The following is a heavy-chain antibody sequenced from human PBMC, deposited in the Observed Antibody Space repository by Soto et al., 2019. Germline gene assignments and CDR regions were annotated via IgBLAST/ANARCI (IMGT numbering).Heavy chain of an antibody. J-gene: IGHJ4*02. CDR1: GGSITSNSYS. Sequence: SETLSLTCTVSGGSITSNSYSWGWIRQPPGKGLEWIGYIYYSGSTNYHPSLKSRVTISVDTSKNQFSLKLSSVTAADTAVYYCARARGGYIYYWGQGTLVTVSS. CDR3: ARARGGYIYY. V-gene: IGHV4-61*05. CDR2: IYYSGST. D-gene: IGHD2-15*01.